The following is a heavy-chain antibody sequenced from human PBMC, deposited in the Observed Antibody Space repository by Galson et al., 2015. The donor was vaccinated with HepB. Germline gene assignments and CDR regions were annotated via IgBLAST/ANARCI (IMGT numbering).Heavy chain of an antibody. CDR3: ARDHDTLTGLYYYYGMDV. CDR2: INPNSGGT. Sequence: VKVSCKASGYTFTAYYMHWVRQAPGQGLEWMGRINPNSGGTIYAQKFQGRVTMTRDTSMSTAYMELSRLRSDDTAVYYCARDHDTLTGLYYYYGMDVWGQGTTVTVSS. J-gene: IGHJ6*02. CDR1: GYTFTAYY. D-gene: IGHD3-9*01. V-gene: IGHV1-2*02.